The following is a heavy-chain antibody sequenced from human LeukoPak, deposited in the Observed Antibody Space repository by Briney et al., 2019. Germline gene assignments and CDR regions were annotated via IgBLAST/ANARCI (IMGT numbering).Heavy chain of an antibody. CDR3: AKDLLTMVRGVILPFDY. J-gene: IGHJ4*02. V-gene: IGHV3-23*01. CDR2: ISGSGGST. Sequence: GSLRLSCAASGFTFSSYAMSWVRQAPGKGLEWVSAISGSGGSTYYADSVKGRFTISRDNSKNTLYLQMSSLRAEDTAVYYCAKDLLTMVRGVILPFDYWGQGTLVTVSS. CDR1: GFTFSSYA. D-gene: IGHD3-10*01.